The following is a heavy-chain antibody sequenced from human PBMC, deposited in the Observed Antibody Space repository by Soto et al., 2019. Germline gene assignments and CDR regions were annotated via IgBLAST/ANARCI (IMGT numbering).Heavy chain of an antibody. CDR1: CFTFSRSG. CDR3: VRTEHCGWSVGIGMDV. V-gene: IGHV1-18*01. Sequence: GASVKAPCQASCFTFSRSGISWGRPAPGQGVGWMGWISAYHGNTNHPQKLQGRVTMTTDTSTSTAYMELRSLRSDDTAVYYCVRTEHCGWSVGIGMDVWGQGTTVTLSS. CDR2: ISAYHGNT. J-gene: IGHJ6*02. D-gene: IGHD2-21*01.